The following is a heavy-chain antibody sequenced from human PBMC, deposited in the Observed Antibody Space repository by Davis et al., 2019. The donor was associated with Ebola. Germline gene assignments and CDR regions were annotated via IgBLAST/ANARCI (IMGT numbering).Heavy chain of an antibody. CDR2: IIPIFGTA. Sequence: SVKVSCKASGGTFSSYAISWVRQAPGQGLEWMGGIIPIFGTANYAQKFQGRVTITADESTSTAYMELSSLRSEDTAVYYCAAVYYDFWSGYSGDPYYFDYWGQGTLVTVSS. CDR1: GGTFSSYA. D-gene: IGHD3-3*01. CDR3: AAVYYDFWSGYSGDPYYFDY. J-gene: IGHJ4*02. V-gene: IGHV1-69*13.